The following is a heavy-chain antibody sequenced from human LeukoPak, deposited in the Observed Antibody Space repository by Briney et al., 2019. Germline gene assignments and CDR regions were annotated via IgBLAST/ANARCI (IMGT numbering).Heavy chain of an antibody. CDR3: ARATAGTSLGGHY. V-gene: IGHV3-48*03. J-gene: IGHJ4*02. CDR2: ISSSGSTI. Sequence: GGSLRLSCAASGFTFSSYEMNWVRQAPGKGLEWVSYISSSGSTIYYADSVKGRFTISRDNAKNSLYLRMNSLRAEDTAIYYCARATAGTSLGGHYWGQGTLVTVSS. D-gene: IGHD6-13*01. CDR1: GFTFSSYE.